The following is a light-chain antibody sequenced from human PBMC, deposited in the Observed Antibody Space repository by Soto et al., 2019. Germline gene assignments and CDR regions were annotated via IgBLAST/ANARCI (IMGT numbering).Light chain of an antibody. J-gene: IGKJ4*01. CDR3: QQYYSYLFT. V-gene: IGKV1-16*02. CDR2: GAS. CDR1: QVINND. Sequence: DIQMTQSPSSLSASVGDRVTITCRASQVINNDLAWFQQKPGKAPKSLIYGASSLHSGVPSKFSGSGSVTEFTLTISNLQPEDFATYYCQQYYSYLFTFGGGTKVEIK.